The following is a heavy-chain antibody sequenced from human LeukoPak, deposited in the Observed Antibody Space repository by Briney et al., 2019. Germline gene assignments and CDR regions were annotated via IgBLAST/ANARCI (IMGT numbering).Heavy chain of an antibody. CDR2: IYSGGST. CDR1: GFSVSSNY. V-gene: IGHV3-66*01. CDR3: ARAYSTAWYGVLRGFDI. Sequence: GGSLRLSCAASGFSVSSNYMSSVRQAPGKVLEWVSVIYSGGSTYYTDSVKGRFTISRDNSKNTLYLQMNSLRAEDTAVYYCARAYSTAWYGVLRGFDIWGQGTMVTVSS. J-gene: IGHJ3*02. D-gene: IGHD6-19*01.